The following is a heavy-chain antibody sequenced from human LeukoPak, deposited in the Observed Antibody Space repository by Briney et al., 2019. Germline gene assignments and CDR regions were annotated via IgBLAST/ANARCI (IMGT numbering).Heavy chain of an antibody. J-gene: IGHJ4*02. CDR2: THTSGDT. CDR1: GGSISGYF. CDR3: ARDSSSWRSFDC. Sequence: SETLSLTCTVSGGSISGYFWTWIRQPAGKGLEWIGRTHTSGDTKYNPSLKSRVTMSVDTSKNQFSLKLTSVTAADTAIYYCARDSSSWRSFDCWGQGMLVTVSS. V-gene: IGHV4-4*07. D-gene: IGHD6-13*01.